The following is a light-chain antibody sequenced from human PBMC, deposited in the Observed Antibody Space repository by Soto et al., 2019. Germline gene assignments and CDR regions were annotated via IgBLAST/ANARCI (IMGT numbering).Light chain of an antibody. Sequence: QSALTQPRSVSGSPGQSATISCTGTSSDVGAYNFVSWYQQHPGKAPKLMIYDVSKRPSGVPDRFSGSKSGNTASLTISGLQAEDEADYYCCSYAGSYTWVFGTGTKVTVL. J-gene: IGLJ1*01. CDR2: DVS. V-gene: IGLV2-11*01. CDR1: SSDVGAYNF. CDR3: CSYAGSYTWV.